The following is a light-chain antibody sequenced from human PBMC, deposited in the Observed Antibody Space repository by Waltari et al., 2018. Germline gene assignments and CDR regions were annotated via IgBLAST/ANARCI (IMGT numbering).Light chain of an antibody. V-gene: IGKV1-39*01. CDR2: AAS. CDR3: QQYYSNPWT. CDR1: QTINTY. Sequence: DIQMTQSPSSLSASVGDRVTITCRASQTINTYLNWYQQKPGNAPKLLIYAASNLHSGVPARFSGSGSGTAFTLTISSLQSEDAAVYYCQQYYSNPWTFGQGTKVQI. J-gene: IGKJ1*01.